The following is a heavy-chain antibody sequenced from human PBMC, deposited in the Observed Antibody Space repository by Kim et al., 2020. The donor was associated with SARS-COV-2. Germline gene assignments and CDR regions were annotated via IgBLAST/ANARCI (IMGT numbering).Heavy chain of an antibody. CDR3: AREGGRYNWFDP. J-gene: IGHJ5*02. D-gene: IGHD1-26*01. Sequence: EYAVSVKSQITINPDTSKNQFSLQLNSVTPEDTAVYYCAREGGRYNWFDPWGQGTLVTVSS. V-gene: IGHV6-1*01.